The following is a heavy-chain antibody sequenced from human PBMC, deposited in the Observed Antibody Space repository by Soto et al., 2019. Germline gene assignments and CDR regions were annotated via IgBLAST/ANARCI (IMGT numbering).Heavy chain of an antibody. Sequence: SETLSLTCTVSGGSISSYYWRCIRQPPGKGLERIGCIYYRGSTNYSPSRKMRVTISVDTSENQFSLNLSSVTAADTAVYYCAREGYSGSWYKNYYYYYGMDVWGQGTTVTVSS. CDR2: IYYRGST. J-gene: IGHJ6*02. D-gene: IGHD6-13*01. CDR1: GGSISSYY. V-gene: IGHV4-59*01. CDR3: AREGYSGSWYKNYYYYYGMDV.